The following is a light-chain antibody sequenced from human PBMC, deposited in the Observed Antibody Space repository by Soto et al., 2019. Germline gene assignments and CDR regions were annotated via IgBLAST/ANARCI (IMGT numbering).Light chain of an antibody. CDR1: SSNIGSNY. V-gene: IGLV1-47*01. CDR2: RNN. CDR3: AAWDDSLSGVV. J-gene: IGLJ2*01. Sequence: QSVLTQPPSASGPPGQRVTISCSGSSSNIGSNYVYGYQQLPGTAPKLLIYRNNQRPSGVPDRFSGSKSGTSASLAISGLRSEDEADYYCAAWDDSLSGVVFGGGTKLTVL.